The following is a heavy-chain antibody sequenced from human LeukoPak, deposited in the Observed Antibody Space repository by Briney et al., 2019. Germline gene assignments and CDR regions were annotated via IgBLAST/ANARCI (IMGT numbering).Heavy chain of an antibody. CDR2: INPSSGGT. CDR3: ARGVVAATFYYYMDV. D-gene: IGHD2-15*01. J-gene: IGHJ6*03. V-gene: IGHV1-2*02. Sequence: ASVKVSCTPSGYTFTGYYIQWVRQAPRQGLEWMGWINPSSGGTNYAQKFKGRVTMTRDTSISTAYMELSRLRSDDTAVYYCARGVVAATFYYYMDVWGKGTTVTVSS. CDR1: GYTFTGYY.